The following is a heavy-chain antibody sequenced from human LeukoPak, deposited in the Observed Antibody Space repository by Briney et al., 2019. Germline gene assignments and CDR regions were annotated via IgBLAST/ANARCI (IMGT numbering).Heavy chain of an antibody. V-gene: IGHV3-23*01. CDR1: GFTFSNYA. D-gene: IGHD6-13*01. J-gene: IGHJ4*02. Sequence: PGGSLRLSCAASGFTFSNYAMSWVRQAPGKGLEWVSSISGGGGNTYYADSVKGRFTISRDNSKNMVDLQMNSLRAEDTAVYYCAKEERAAAGRDFEYWGQGILVTVSS. CDR2: ISGGGGNT. CDR3: AKEERAAAGRDFEY.